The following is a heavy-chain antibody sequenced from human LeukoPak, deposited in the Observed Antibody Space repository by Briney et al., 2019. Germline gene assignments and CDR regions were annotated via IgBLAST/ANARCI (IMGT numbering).Heavy chain of an antibody. J-gene: IGHJ3*02. CDR2: ISYDGSNK. CDR1: GFTFSSYA. V-gene: IGHV3-30-3*01. D-gene: IGHD3-3*01. Sequence: PGGSLRLSCAASGFTFSSYAMHWVRQAPGKGLEWVAVISYDGSNKYYADSVKGRFTISRDNSKNTLYLQTNSLRAEDTAVYYCARDPSDLYDSGSGLGAFDIWGQGTMVTVSS. CDR3: ARDPSDLYDSGSGLGAFDI.